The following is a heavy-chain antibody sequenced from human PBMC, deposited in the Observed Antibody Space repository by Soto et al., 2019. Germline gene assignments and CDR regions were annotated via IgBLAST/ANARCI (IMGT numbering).Heavy chain of an antibody. D-gene: IGHD3-3*02. J-gene: IGHJ3*02. V-gene: IGHV4-4*07. CDR2: IYASGHT. Sequence: LSLTCTVSGGAISAFFWNWVRQSAGKGLEWIGRIYASGHTIYNPSLESRVTMSVDTSKHQFSLRLNSVTAADTAVYYCVRSPSTSTIGTFDIWGQGTMVTVSS. CDR3: VRSPSTSTIGTFDI. CDR1: GGAISAFF.